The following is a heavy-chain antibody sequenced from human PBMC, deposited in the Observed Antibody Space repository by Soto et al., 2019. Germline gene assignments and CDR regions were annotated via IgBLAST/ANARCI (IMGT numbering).Heavy chain of an antibody. CDR3: ARVHKNWFDS. J-gene: IGHJ5*01. CDR2: IDPSDSYT. CDR1: GYNFTAFW. V-gene: IGHV5-10-1*01. Sequence: GESLKISCKASGYNFTAFWIHWVRQMPGKGLEWLGKIDPSDSYTNYSPSFEGHVTISTDNSIATAYLQWSSLRASDTALYFCARVHKNWFDSWAQGTMVTVS.